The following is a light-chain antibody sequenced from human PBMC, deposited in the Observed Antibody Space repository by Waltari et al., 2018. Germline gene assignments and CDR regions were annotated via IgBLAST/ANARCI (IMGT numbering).Light chain of an antibody. J-gene: IGKJ1*01. V-gene: IGKV1-39*01. Sequence: IQMTQSPPSLSASVGDRVTITCRAGQNIGSFLNWYQQRPGKAPNLLIFAASSLQSGVPSRFSGGGSGTDFTLTISSLQHEDFATYYCQQSYSTSWTFGQGTKVEIK. CDR3: QQSYSTSWT. CDR2: AAS. CDR1: QNIGSF.